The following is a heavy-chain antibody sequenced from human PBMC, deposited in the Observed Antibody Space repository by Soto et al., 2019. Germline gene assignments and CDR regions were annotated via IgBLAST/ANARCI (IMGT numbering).Heavy chain of an antibody. J-gene: IGHJ4*02. D-gene: IGHD3-22*01. CDR2: IGTAGDT. V-gene: IGHV3-13*04. CDR1: GFTFSSYD. Sequence: PGGSLRLSCSASGFTFSSYDMHWVRQGPGKGLEWVSAIGTAGDTNYAGSVKGRFTISRENAKNSSYLQMNSLRAGDTAIYFCARAIGPTLFDYWGQGTLVT. CDR3: ARAIGPTLFDY.